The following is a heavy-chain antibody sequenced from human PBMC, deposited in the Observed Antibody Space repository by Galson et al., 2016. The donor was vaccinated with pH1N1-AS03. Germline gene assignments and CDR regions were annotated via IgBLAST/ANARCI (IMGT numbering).Heavy chain of an antibody. D-gene: IGHD4-17*01. Sequence: LSLTCTVSSGSISSSSYYWGWIRQPPGKGLEWIASIYYLGYTYDNPSLKSRVTISVDTSKNQFSLRLSSVTAADTAVCYCARHSGVTTTVTNAFDIWGRGTMVTVSS. J-gene: IGHJ3*02. V-gene: IGHV4-39*07. CDR2: IYYLGYT. CDR3: ARHSGVTTTVTNAFDI. CDR1: SGSISSSSYY.